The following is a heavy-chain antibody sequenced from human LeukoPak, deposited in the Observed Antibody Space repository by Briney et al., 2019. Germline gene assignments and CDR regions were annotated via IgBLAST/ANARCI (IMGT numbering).Heavy chain of an antibody. CDR2: ISGSGGST. J-gene: IGHJ4*02. CDR3: ATTWGPSRRFYDY. Sequence: PGGSLRLSCAASGFTFSSYGMSWVRQAPGKGLEWVSAISGSGGSTYYADSVKGRFTISRDNSKNTLYLQMNSLRAEDTAVYYCATTWGPSRRFYDYWGQGTLVTVSS. V-gene: IGHV3-23*01. CDR1: GFTFSSYG. D-gene: IGHD3-16*01.